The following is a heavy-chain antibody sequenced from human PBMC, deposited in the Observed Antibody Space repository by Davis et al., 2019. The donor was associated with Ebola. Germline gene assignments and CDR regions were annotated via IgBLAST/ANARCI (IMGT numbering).Heavy chain of an antibody. V-gene: IGHV3-30*02. Sequence: GGSLRLSCAVSGFTFSNFGMHWVRQAPGKGLEWVAFIRFDARDSYYIDSVQDRFTISRDNSKNTMYLQMNSLRNEDTAVYYCATQTEMRYWGQGTLVTVSS. J-gene: IGHJ4*02. CDR1: GFTFSNFG. CDR2: IRFDARDS. D-gene: IGHD5-24*01. CDR3: ATQTEMRY.